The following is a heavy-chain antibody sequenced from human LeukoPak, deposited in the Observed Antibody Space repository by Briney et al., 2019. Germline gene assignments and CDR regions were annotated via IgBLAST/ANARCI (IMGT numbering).Heavy chain of an antibody. Sequence: GGSLRLSCAASGFTFSDYYMSWIRQAPGKGLEWVSYISSSGSTIYYADSVKGRFTISRDNAKNSLYLQMNSLRAEDTAVYYCARDLTVAAKENRFDPWGQGTLVTVSS. V-gene: IGHV3-11*01. D-gene: IGHD2-15*01. CDR2: ISSSGSTI. J-gene: IGHJ5*02. CDR1: GFTFSDYY. CDR3: ARDLTVAAKENRFDP.